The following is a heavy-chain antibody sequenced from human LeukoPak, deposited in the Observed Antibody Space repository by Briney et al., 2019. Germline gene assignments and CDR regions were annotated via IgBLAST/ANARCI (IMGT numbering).Heavy chain of an antibody. CDR3: ARAGAGLDY. J-gene: IGHJ4*02. CDR2: IYYSRST. CDR1: GGSISSYY. V-gene: IGHV4-59*01. Sequence: PSETLSLTCTVSGGSISSYYWSWIRQPPGKGLEWIGYIYYSRSTNYNPSLKSRVTISVDTSKNQFSLKLSSVTAADTAVYYCARAGAGLDYWGQGTLVTVSS.